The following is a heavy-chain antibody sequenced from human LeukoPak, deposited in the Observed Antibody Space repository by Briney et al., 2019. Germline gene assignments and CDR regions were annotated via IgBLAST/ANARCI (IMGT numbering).Heavy chain of an antibody. CDR3: ANSCSPPHF. Sequence: GGSLRLSCAASGFTFSNSWMHWVRQAPGKRLVWVSRINTDGSTTNYADSVKGRFTISRVNARNTVYLQMNSLRAEDSAVYYCANSCSPPHFWGQGTLVTVSS. CDR2: INTDGSTT. CDR1: GFTFSNSW. V-gene: IGHV3-74*01. D-gene: IGHD1-26*01. J-gene: IGHJ4*02.